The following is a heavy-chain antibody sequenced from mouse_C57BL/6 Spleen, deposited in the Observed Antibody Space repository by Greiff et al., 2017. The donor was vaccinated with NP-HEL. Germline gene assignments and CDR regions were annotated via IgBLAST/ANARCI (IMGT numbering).Heavy chain of an antibody. V-gene: IGHV8-8*01. CDR1: GFSLSTFGMG. D-gene: IGHD2-2*01. CDR3: ARIRGYYGYDGVNYYAMDY. J-gene: IGHJ4*01. Sequence: QVTLKVSGPGILQPSQTLSLTCSFSGFSLSTFGMGVGWIRQPSGKGLEWLAHIWWDDDKYYNPALKSRLTLSKDTSKNQVFLKIANVDTADTATFYCARIRGYYGYDGVNYYAMDYWGQGTSVTVSS. CDR2: IWWDDDK.